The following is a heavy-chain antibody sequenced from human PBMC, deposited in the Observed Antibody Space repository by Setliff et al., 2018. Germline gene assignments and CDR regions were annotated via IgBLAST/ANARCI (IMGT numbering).Heavy chain of an antibody. J-gene: IGHJ6*03. CDR2: MYYSGDT. Sequence: SETLSLTCTVSGGSISNYYWSWIRQPAGKGLECIGRMYYSGDTNYNPSLKSRVTISLDTSKNQFSLSLSSVTAADTAVYYCARMSGFQYMDVWGKGTTVTVSS. V-gene: IGHV4-4*07. CDR3: ARMSGFQYMDV. D-gene: IGHD3-3*01. CDR1: GGSISNYY.